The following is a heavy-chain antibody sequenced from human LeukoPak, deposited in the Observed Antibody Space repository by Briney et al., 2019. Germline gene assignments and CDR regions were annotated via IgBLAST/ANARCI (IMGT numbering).Heavy chain of an antibody. CDR3: ARDSSGWYSYYYYGMDV. Sequence: ASVKVSCKASGYTFTSYGISWVRQAPGQGLEWMGWISAYNGNTNYAQKLQGRVTMTTDTSTSPAYMELRSLRSDDTAVYYCARDSSGWYSYYYYGMDVWGQGTTVTVSS. J-gene: IGHJ6*02. D-gene: IGHD6-19*01. CDR1: GYTFTSYG. CDR2: ISAYNGNT. V-gene: IGHV1-18*01.